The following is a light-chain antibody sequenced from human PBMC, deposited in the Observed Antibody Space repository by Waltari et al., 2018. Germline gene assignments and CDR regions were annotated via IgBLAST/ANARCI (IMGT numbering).Light chain of an antibody. Sequence: QSALTQPASVSGSPGQSITISRTGTSSDVGGYNYVSWYQQPPGKAPKPIIYDVSNRPSGVSNRFSGSKSGNTASLTISGLQAEDEADYYCSSYTSSSTVVFGGGTKLTVL. CDR1: SSDVGGYNY. CDR3: SSYTSSSTVV. CDR2: DVS. V-gene: IGLV2-14*03. J-gene: IGLJ2*01.